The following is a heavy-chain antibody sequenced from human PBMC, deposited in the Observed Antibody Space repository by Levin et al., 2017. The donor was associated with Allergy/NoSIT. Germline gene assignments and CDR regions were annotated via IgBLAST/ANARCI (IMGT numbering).Heavy chain of an antibody. J-gene: IGHJ2*01. CDR1: GGSIYNNDYY. CDR3: ARPNKRMVVGDGWYFDL. Sequence: SQTLSLTCTVSGGSIYNNDYYWAWIRQPPGKGLEWIGSIYKTGSTFHNPSLKSRVSIFVETSKNLFSLKLRSVTAADAAVYYCARPNKRMVVGDGWYFDLWGRGTLVTVSS. D-gene: IGHD3-10*01. V-gene: IGHV4-39*01. CDR2: IYKTGST.